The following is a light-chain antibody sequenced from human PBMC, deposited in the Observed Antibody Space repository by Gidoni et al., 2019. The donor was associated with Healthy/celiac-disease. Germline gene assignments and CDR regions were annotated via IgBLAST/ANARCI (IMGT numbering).Light chain of an antibody. CDR1: SSAVGGYNY. J-gene: IGLJ3*02. V-gene: IGLV2-14*01. CDR3: SSYTSSSTRV. Sequence: QSALTQPASVSGSPGQSITISCTGTSSAVGGYNYVSWYPQHPGKAPKLMIYEVRNRPSRVSYRFSGSKSCNTASLTISGLQAEGGADYYCSSYTSSSTRVFGGGTKLTVL. CDR2: EVR.